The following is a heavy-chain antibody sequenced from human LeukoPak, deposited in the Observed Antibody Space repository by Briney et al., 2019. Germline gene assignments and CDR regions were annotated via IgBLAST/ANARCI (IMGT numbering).Heavy chain of an antibody. CDR3: AREVYHYDV. CDR1: GFTLSNSW. V-gene: IGHV3-74*01. Sequence: PGGSLRLSCEASGFTLSNSWMRWVRQAPGKGLVWVSRIASDETDTKYADSVKGRFTISRDNARNTLYLQMTSLRVEDTGLYYCAREVYHYDVWGQGTLVTVSS. D-gene: IGHD3-22*01. CDR2: IASDETDT. J-gene: IGHJ4*02.